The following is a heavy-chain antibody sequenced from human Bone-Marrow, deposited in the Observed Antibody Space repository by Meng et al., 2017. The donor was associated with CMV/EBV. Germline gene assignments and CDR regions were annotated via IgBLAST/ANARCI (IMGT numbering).Heavy chain of an antibody. Sequence: GESLKISCKASGYTFLTYGISWVRQAPGQGLEWMGWISAHNNNINYAQKFQGRVTMTADTSTSTTYMELRSLKSDDTAMYYCARDRYYRYVDYWGQGTLVTVSS. J-gene: IGHJ4*02. D-gene: IGHD2-15*01. V-gene: IGHV1-18*01. CDR2: ISAHNNNI. CDR3: ARDRYYRYVDY. CDR1: GYTFLTYG.